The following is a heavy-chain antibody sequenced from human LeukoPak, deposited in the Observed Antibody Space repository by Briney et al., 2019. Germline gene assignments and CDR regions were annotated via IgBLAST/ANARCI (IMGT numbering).Heavy chain of an antibody. CDR2: IIPIFGTA. J-gene: IGHJ5*01. V-gene: IGHV1-69*13. D-gene: IGHD2-2*01. CDR1: GGTFSSYA. CDR3: ARRSYCYSTSCYGYWFDS. Sequence: SVKVSCKSSGGTFSSYAISWVRQAPGQGLEWMGGIIPIFGTANYAQKFQGRVTITADESTSTAYMELSSLRSEDAAVYYCARRSYCYSTSCYGYWFDSWGQGTLVTVSS.